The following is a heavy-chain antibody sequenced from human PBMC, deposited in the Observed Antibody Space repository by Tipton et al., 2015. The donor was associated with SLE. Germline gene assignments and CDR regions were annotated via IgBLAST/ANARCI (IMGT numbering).Heavy chain of an antibody. J-gene: IGHJ4*02. D-gene: IGHD6-13*01. CDR1: GFTFSSYS. CDR3: AREGDSGD. Sequence: SLRLSCAASGFTFSSYSMNWVRQAPGKGLEWVSSISSSSSYIYYANSMKGRFTISRDNAKNSLYLQMNSLRAEDTAVYYCAREGDSGDWGQGTLVTVSS. CDR2: ISSSSSYI. V-gene: IGHV3-21*01.